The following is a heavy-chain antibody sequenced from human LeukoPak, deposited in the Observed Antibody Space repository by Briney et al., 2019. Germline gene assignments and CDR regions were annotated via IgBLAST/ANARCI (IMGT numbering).Heavy chain of an antibody. CDR1: GDSISGYY. Sequence: SETLSLTCTVSGDSISGYYWSWIRKPPGKGLEWIGYIYYSGSTNYNPSLKSRVTISVDKSKNQFSLKLSFVTAADTAVYYCARHHGSGSYSLYFDYWGQGTLVTVSS. CDR3: ARHHGSGSYSLYFDY. D-gene: IGHD3-10*01. CDR2: IYYSGST. J-gene: IGHJ4*02. V-gene: IGHV4-59*08.